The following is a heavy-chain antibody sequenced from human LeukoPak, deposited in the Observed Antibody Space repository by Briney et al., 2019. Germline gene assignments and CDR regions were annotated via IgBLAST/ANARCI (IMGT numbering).Heavy chain of an antibody. J-gene: IGHJ3*02. CDR3: SGVGGWVGTADGFDI. CDR2: IRSKANSHST. CDR1: GLPFSDHY. V-gene: IGHV3-72*01. D-gene: IGHD4-23*01. Sequence: GGSLRLSCAASGLPFSDHYMDWVRHAPGKGVEWVSRIRSKANSHSTEYSASVKRSFTISRDDSKSSLFLQMSSLKTEDTAVYYCSGVGGWVGTADGFDIWGQGTMVTVSS.